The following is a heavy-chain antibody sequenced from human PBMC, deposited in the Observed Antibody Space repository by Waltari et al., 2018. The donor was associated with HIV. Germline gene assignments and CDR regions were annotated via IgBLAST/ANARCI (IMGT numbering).Heavy chain of an antibody. D-gene: IGHD4-17*01. Sequence: QVQLVQSGAEVKKPGSSVKVSCKASGGTFRIYAIRWVRQAPGQGLEWMGGIIPIFGTANYAQKFQGRVTITADESTSTAYMELSSLRSEDTAVYYCARDLGNLYGDFSFDYWGQGTLVTVSS. CDR2: IIPIFGTA. CDR1: GGTFRIYA. V-gene: IGHV1-69*01. CDR3: ARDLGNLYGDFSFDY. J-gene: IGHJ4*02.